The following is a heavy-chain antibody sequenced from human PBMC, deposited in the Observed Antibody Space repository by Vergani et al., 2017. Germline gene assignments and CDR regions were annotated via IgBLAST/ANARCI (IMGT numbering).Heavy chain of an antibody. V-gene: IGHV4-59*01. J-gene: IGHJ4*02. Sequence: QVQLQESGPGPVKPSGTPSLTCTVSVGSISRYYWSLIRQPPGKGLVWIGHIYYSGSTNYNPSLKSRVTISVEKSKNQFSLKLSSVTAADRAVYYCAGDSRDYGGHSLVYWGQGTLVTVSS. CDR1: VGSISRYY. D-gene: IGHD4-23*01. CDR3: AGDSRDYGGHSLVY. CDR2: IYYSGST.